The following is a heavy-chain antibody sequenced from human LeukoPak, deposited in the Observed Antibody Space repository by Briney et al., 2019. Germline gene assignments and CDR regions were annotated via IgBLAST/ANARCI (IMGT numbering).Heavy chain of an antibody. J-gene: IGHJ4*02. CDR2: INPNSGGT. Sequence: ASVKVSCKASGYTFTGYYMHWVRQAPGQGLEWMGWINPNSGGTNYEQKFQGRVTMTRDTSISTAYMELSRLRSDDTAVYYCARTGPMSYDFWSGYFPYFDYWGQGTLVTVSS. CDR1: GYTFTGYY. D-gene: IGHD3-3*01. CDR3: ARTGPMSYDFWSGYFPYFDY. V-gene: IGHV1-2*02.